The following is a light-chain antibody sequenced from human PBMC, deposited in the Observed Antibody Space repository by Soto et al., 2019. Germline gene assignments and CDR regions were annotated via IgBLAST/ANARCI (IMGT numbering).Light chain of an antibody. J-gene: IGKJ4*01. CDR2: DAS. CDR3: QQRAIWPLT. CDR1: QSISSY. V-gene: IGKV3-11*01. Sequence: EIVLTQSPATLSLSPGERATLSCRASQSISSYFIWYQQKPGQAPRLLIYDASSRATAIPARFSGSGSGTGFTLTVSKLETDAFGIYCWQQRAIWPLTFGGGTDVEI.